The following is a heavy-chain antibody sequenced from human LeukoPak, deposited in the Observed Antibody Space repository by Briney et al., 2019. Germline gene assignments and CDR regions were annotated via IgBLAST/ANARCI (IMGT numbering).Heavy chain of an antibody. CDR2: INSDGSST. V-gene: IGHV3-74*01. Sequence: GGSLRLSCAASGFTFTSNWMHWVRQAPGKGLVWVSLINSDGSSTTYADSVKGRFTISRDNAKNTVYLQMNSLRAEDTAVYYCARGGVVVPAAMIEYYYGMDVWGQGTTVTVSS. CDR3: ARGGVVVPAAMIEYYYGMDV. D-gene: IGHD2-2*01. CDR1: GFTFTSNW. J-gene: IGHJ6*02.